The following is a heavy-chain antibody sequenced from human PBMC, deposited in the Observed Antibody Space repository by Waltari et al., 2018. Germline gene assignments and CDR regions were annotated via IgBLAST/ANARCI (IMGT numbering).Heavy chain of an antibody. CDR3: ARVKGKRYSSGWYYYGMDV. CDR1: GGSFSGYY. CDR2: INHSGST. Sequence: QVQLQQWGAGLLKPSETLSLTCAVYGGSFSGYYWSWIRQPPGKGLEWIGEINHSGSTNYNPSLKRRVTISVDTSKNQFSLKLSSVTAADTAVYYCARVKGKRYSSGWYYYGMDVWGQGTTVTVSS. J-gene: IGHJ6*02. D-gene: IGHD6-19*01. V-gene: IGHV4-34*01.